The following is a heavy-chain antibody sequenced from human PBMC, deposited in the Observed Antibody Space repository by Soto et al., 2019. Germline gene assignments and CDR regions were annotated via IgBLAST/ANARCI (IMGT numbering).Heavy chain of an antibody. CDR2: IIPVFATT. D-gene: IGHD2-15*01. J-gene: IGHJ4*02. V-gene: IGHV1-69*01. Sequence: QVQVVQSGAEVKQPGSSVKVSCKAPGGTFSSYAVNWVRQAPGQGLEWMGVIIPVFATTQYAQNSHGRVTLTADESTGTASLEVSSLRSADTAVSYCALSGRRSCSGAPFYPYFDYWGQGTLVTVSS. CDR1: GGTFSSYA. CDR3: ALSGRRSCSGAPFYPYFDY.